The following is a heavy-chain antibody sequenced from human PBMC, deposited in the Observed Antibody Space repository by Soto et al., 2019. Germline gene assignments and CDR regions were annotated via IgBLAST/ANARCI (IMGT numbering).Heavy chain of an antibody. D-gene: IGHD6-13*01. CDR2: ISDSGGGT. Sequence: EVQLLESGGALLQPGGSLRLSCAASGFTFSSYAMTWVRQAPGKGLDWVSSISDSGGGTYYADSVKGRFTVSRDNSKNMLYLQMSSLRAEDTAVYYCARRDESSSRYWGQGTLVTVSS. CDR3: ARRDESSSRY. V-gene: IGHV3-23*01. J-gene: IGHJ4*02. CDR1: GFTFSSYA.